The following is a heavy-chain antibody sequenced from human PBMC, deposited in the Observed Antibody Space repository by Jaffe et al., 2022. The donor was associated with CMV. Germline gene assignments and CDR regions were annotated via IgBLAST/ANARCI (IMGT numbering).Heavy chain of an antibody. CDR1: GGSISSYY. CDR2: IYYSGST. D-gene: IGHD4-17*01. CDR3: ASTSWANTVTTPYYYYGMDV. V-gene: IGHV4-59*01. J-gene: IGHJ6*02. Sequence: QVQLQESGPGLVKPSETLSLTCTVSGGSISSYYWSWIRQPPGKGLEWIGYIYYSGSTNYNPSLKSRVTISVDTSKNQFSLKLSSVTAADTAVYYCASTSWANTVTTPYYYYGMDVWGQGTTVTVSS.